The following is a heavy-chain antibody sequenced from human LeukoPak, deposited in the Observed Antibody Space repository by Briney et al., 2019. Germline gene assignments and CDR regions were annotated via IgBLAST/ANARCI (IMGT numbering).Heavy chain of an antibody. D-gene: IGHD6-6*01. CDR2: MSAYNGNA. CDR1: GYTFTSYG. V-gene: IGHV1-18*01. CDR3: ARRAYSRSSSIFDN. Sequence: ASVKVSCKASGYTFTSYGISWVRQAPGQGLEWMGWMSAYNGNANYAQKLQGRVTVTTDTSTSTAYMELRSLRSDDTAVYYCARRAYSRSSSIFDNWGQGTLVTVSS. J-gene: IGHJ4*02.